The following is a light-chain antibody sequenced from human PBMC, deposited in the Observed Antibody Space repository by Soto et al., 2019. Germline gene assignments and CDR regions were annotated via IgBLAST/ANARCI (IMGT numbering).Light chain of an antibody. Sequence: EMVLTQSPGTLSSSPGERATLSCRASQSVSTNYLAGYQQKPGQARRLLIYGASNSATGIPAKFSGSGSGTDFTLTISRREPDDFAVYYCQQYGSSGTCGEATEVDIK. V-gene: IGKV3-20*01. CDR3: QQYGSSGT. CDR2: GAS. CDR1: QSVSTNY. J-gene: IGKJ4*02.